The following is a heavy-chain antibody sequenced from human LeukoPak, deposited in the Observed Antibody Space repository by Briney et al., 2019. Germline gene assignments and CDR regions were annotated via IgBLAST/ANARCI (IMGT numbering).Heavy chain of an antibody. J-gene: IGHJ4*02. D-gene: IGHD3-10*01. Sequence: SETLSLTCTVSGGSTSSSSHYWRWIRQPPGKGLEWIGSAYYSGNTWYNPSLKSRVTISVDTSKNQFSLRLTSVTSADTAVYYCATSSGNRVPYYWGQGTLVTVSS. V-gene: IGHV4-39*01. CDR1: GGSTSSSSHY. CDR2: AYYSGNT. CDR3: ATSSGNRVPYY.